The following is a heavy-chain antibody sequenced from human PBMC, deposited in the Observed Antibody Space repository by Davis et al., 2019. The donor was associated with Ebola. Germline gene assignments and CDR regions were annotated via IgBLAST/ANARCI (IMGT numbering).Heavy chain of an antibody. CDR1: GYSFTSYW. CDR2: IYPGDSDT. D-gene: IGHD6-13*01. CDR3: ARRIAAAGTDAFDI. V-gene: IGHV5-51*01. Sequence: PGGSLRLSCKGSGYSFTSYWIGWVRQMPGKGLEWMGIIYPGDSDTRYSPSFQGQVTISADKSISTAYLQWSSLKASDTAMYYCARRIAAAGTDAFDIWGQGTMVTVSS. J-gene: IGHJ3*02.